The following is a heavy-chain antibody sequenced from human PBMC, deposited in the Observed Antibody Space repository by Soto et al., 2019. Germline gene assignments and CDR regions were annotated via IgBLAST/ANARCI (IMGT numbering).Heavy chain of an antibody. V-gene: IGHV1-69*12. CDR1: GGTFSSDA. J-gene: IGHJ4*02. CDR2: IIPMFGTV. D-gene: IGHD3-3*01. Sequence: QVQLVQSGAEVKKPGSSVKVSCKASGGTFSSDAISWVRQAPGQGLEWMGGIIPMFGTVNYVQKFQGRVTITADESTSTACMELRSLIPEDTAVYYCARSTIFGVVIVPDFDYWGQGTLVTVSS. CDR3: ARSTIFGVVIVPDFDY.